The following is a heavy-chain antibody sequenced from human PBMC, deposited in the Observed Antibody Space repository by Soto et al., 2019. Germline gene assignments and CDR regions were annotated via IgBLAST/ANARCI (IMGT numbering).Heavy chain of an antibody. CDR1: GGTFSSSA. CDR2: IIPLFRTP. D-gene: IGHD3-3*02. J-gene: IGHJ6*02. CDR3: ARDNGRPQLGGNYYYITDV. V-gene: IGHV1-69*12. Sequence: QVQLVQSGAEVKEPGSSVKVSCQASGGTFSSSALSWVRQAPGQGLEWMGGIIPLFRTPAYAQKFQGRVTITADESTSTTYMELSSLRSEDTAIYYCARDNGRPQLGGNYYYITDVWGQGTTITVSS.